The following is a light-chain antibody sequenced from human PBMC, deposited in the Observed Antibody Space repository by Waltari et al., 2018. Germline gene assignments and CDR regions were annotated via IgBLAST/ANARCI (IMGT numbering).Light chain of an antibody. CDR2: EVT. CDR1: SSDIVSYDL. CDR3: YSYANGRV. V-gene: IGLV2-23*02. Sequence: QSAPTQPASVSGSPGQSITISCTGTSSDIVSYDLVSWYQQHPGKPPTLMIYEVTKRPSGVSTRFSGSKSGNPASLTISGRQADDEADYYCYSYANGRVFGGGTKLTVL. J-gene: IGLJ3*02.